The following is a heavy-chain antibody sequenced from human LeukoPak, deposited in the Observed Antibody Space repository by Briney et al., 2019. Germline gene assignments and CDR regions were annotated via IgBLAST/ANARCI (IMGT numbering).Heavy chain of an antibody. CDR2: ISYDGRNE. J-gene: IGHJ4*02. Sequence: GRFLRLSCAASGFTFSTYAMHWVRQAPGKGLERVAVISYDGRNEYYTDSVKGRFTISRDNSKNTLNLQMNSLRPEDTAVYYCARGGSSSWYQDYWGQGTLVTVSS. CDR3: ARGGSSSWYQDY. V-gene: IGHV3-30*04. CDR1: GFTFSTYA. D-gene: IGHD6-13*01.